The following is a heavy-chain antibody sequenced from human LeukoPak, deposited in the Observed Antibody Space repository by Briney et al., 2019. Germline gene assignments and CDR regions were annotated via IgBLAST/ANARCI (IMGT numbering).Heavy chain of an antibody. CDR1: GSSISSDYY. CDR2: IKHRGRS. Sequence: SETLSLTCSVSGSSISSDYYWGWVRQPPGKGLEWIGSIKHRGRSYYNPSLKSRVTISVDTSKNQFSLQLSSVTAADTAVYYSARVVGATSIDYWGQGILVTVSS. D-gene: IGHD2-15*01. V-gene: IGHV4-38-2*02. CDR3: ARVVGATSIDY. J-gene: IGHJ4*02.